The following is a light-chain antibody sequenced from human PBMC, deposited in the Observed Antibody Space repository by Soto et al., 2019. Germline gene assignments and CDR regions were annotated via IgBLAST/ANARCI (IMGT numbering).Light chain of an antibody. CDR2: GTS. V-gene: IGKV3-20*01. CDR3: QQYGSSLYT. Sequence: ENVLTQSPGTLSLSPGERATLSCRASQSVDSNYLAWYQQKPGQAPRLLIYGTSSRATGIPDRFSGSGSGTDFTLTIDRLEPEDFGVYYWQQYGSSLYTFGQGTKLEIK. CDR1: QSVDSNY. J-gene: IGKJ2*01.